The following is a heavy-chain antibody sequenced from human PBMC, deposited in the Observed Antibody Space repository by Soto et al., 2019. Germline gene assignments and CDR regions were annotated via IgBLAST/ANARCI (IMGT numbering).Heavy chain of an antibody. V-gene: IGHV1-69*13. D-gene: IGHD6-6*01. CDR3: ARGEEAARRLFLRYCYGTDV. CDR1: GGTFSSYA. J-gene: IGHJ6*02. Sequence: SVKVSCKASGGTFSSYAISWVRQAPGQGLEWMGGIIPIFGTANYAQKFQGRVTITADESTSTAYMELSSLRSEDTAVYYCARGEEAARRLFLRYCYGTDVWGQGTTVTVSS. CDR2: IIPIFGTA.